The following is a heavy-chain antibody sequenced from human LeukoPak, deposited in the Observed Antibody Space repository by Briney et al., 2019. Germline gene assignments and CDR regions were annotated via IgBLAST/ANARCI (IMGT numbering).Heavy chain of an antibody. V-gene: IGHV1-46*01. CDR3: ARSQFRTTNSGAWGFQP. J-gene: IGHJ1*01. CDR2: INPSGGST. Sequence: GASVKVSCKASGYTFTSYYMHWVRQAPGQGLEWMGIINPSGGSTSYAQKFQGRVTMTRDTSTSTVYMELSSLRSEDTAVYYCARSQFRTTNSGAWGFQPWGQGTLVTVSS. D-gene: IGHD3-16*01. CDR1: GYTFTSYY.